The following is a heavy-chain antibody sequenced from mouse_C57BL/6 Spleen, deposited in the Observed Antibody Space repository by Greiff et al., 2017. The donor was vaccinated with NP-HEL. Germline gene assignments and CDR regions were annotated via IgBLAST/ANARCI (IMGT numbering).Heavy chain of an antibody. CDR2: INPGSGGT. CDR3: ARWDYYGSSYGAY. V-gene: IGHV1-54*01. J-gene: IGHJ3*01. Sequence: QVQLQQSGAELVRPGTSVKVSCKASGYAFTNYLIEWVKQRPGQGLEWIGVINPGSGGTNYNEKFKGKATLTADKSSSTAYMQLSSLTSEDSAVYFCARWDYYGSSYGAYWGQGTLVTVSA. CDR1: GYAFTNYL. D-gene: IGHD1-1*01.